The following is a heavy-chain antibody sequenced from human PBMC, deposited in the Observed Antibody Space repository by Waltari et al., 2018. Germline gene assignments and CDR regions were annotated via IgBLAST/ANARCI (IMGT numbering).Heavy chain of an antibody. CDR2: MKPNRGNT. CDR1: GYTFTSYD. D-gene: IGHD1-26*01. Sequence: QVQLVQSGAEVKKPGASVKVSCKASGYTFTSYDINWVRQATGQGLEWMGWMKPNRGNTGDAQKCQGRVTMTRSTSISTADMDLSSLRSEDAAVYYCARSAGELRADYWGQGTLVTVSS. CDR3: ARSAGELRADY. V-gene: IGHV1-8*01. J-gene: IGHJ4*02.